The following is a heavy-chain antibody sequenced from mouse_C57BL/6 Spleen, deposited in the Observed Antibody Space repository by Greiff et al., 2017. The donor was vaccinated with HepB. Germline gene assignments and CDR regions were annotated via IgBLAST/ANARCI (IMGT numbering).Heavy chain of an antibody. D-gene: IGHD2-5*01. CDR2: ISSGGDYI. J-gene: IGHJ3*01. CDR1: GFTFSSYA. CDR3: TIDDYYSNPSFAY. V-gene: IGHV5-9-1*02. Sequence: DVHLVESGEGLVKPGGSLKLSCAASGFTFSSYAMYWVRQTPEKRLEWVAYISSGGDYIYYADTVKGRFTIYRDNARNTLYLQMSSLKSEDTAMYYCTIDDYYSNPSFAYGGQGTLVTVSA.